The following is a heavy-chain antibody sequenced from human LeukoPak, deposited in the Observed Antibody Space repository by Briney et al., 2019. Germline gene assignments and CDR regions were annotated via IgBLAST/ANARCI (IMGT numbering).Heavy chain of an antibody. CDR3: TYYYDSSGYGDFDY. CDR1: GFTFNNAW. V-gene: IGHV3-15*01. D-gene: IGHD3-22*01. CDR2: IKSKTDGGTT. J-gene: IGHJ4*02. Sequence: GGSLRLSCAASGFTFNNAWMSWVRQAPGKGLEWVGRIKSKTDGGTTDYAAPVKGRFTISRDDSKNTLYLQMNSLKTEDTAVYYCTYYYDSSGYGDFDYWGQGTLVTVSS.